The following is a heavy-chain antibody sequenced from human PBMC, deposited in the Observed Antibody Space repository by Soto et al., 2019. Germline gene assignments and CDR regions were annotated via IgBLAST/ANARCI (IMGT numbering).Heavy chain of an antibody. CDR3: ARGNALDV. Sequence: QGQLQQSGPGLVKPSQTLSLTCAISGDSVSSDITSWNWIRQSPSRGLEWLGRTYYRSKWFHDYAASVTSRITINPDTSKNQFSLELNSRTPENTAVYYCARGNALDVWGPGTVVTVSS. J-gene: IGHJ3*01. CDR2: TYYRSKWFH. D-gene: IGHD3-10*01. CDR1: GDSVSSDITS. V-gene: IGHV6-1*01.